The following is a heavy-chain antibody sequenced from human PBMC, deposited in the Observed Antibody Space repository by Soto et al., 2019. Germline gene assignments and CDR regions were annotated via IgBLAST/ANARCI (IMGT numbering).Heavy chain of an antibody. Sequence: ASVKVSCKASGCTLSAYAMHWVRQAPGQRPEWMGWINGGNGNTKYSQRFQGRVTITRDTSASTDYMELSSLTSEDTAVYYCARADCSSNTCYFYYGMDVWGQGTTVTVSS. CDR2: INGGNGNT. CDR1: GCTLSAYA. J-gene: IGHJ6*02. V-gene: IGHV1-3*01. CDR3: ARADCSSNTCYFYYGMDV. D-gene: IGHD2-2*01.